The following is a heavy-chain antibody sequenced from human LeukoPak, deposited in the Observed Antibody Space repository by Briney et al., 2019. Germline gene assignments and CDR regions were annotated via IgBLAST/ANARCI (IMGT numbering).Heavy chain of an antibody. CDR3: ARDRRYSGYDSLVGY. CDR1: GITLSNYG. CDR2: ISDSGGST. J-gene: IGHJ4*02. D-gene: IGHD5-12*01. V-gene: IGHV3-23*01. Sequence: GGSLRLSCAVSGITLSNYGMSWVRQAPGKGLEWVAGISDSGGSTNYADSVKGRFTISRDNAKNSLYLQMNSLRAEDTAVYYCARDRRYSGYDSLVGYWGQGTLVTVSS.